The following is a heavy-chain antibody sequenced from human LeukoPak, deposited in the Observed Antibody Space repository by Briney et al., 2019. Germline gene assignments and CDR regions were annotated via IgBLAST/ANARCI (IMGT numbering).Heavy chain of an antibody. CDR1: GFTLSNYS. CDR2: IDRGGSEE. CDR3: ARGVNLDV. J-gene: IGHJ6*02. V-gene: IGHV3-7*05. Sequence: PGGSLRLSCAASGFTLSNYSMTWVRQAPGKGLEWVANIDRGGSEEYYVDSVKGRFTISRDNAKNSLYLQMNSLRAEDSAVYYCARGVNLDVWGQGTTVTVSS.